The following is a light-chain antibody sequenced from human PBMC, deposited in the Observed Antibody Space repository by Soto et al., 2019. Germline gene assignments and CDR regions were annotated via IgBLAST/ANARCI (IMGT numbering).Light chain of an antibody. Sequence: EVVLTQSPATLSLSPGERATLSCRASQSVSDYVAWYQQKPGQAPRLVIYDASYRAAGIPVRFSGGGSGTDFTLTISSLEPEDFAVYYCQQRGNWPPPFGQGTKVEIK. CDR1: QSVSDY. J-gene: IGKJ1*01. CDR3: QQRGNWPPP. V-gene: IGKV3-11*01. CDR2: DAS.